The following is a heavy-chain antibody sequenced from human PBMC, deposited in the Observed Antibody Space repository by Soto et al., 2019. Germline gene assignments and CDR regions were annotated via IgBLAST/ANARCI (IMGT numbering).Heavy chain of an antibody. J-gene: IGHJ3*02. V-gene: IGHV4-34*01. CDR2: INHSGST. CDR1: GGSFSGYY. CDR3: ARGPANWNDESRAFDI. Sequence: QVQLQQWGAGLLKPSETLSLTCAVYGGSFSGYYWSWIRQPTGKGLEWIGEINHSGSTNYNPSLKSRVTISVDTSKNQFSLKLSSVTAADTAVYYCARGPANWNDESRAFDIWGQGTMVTVSS. D-gene: IGHD1-1*01.